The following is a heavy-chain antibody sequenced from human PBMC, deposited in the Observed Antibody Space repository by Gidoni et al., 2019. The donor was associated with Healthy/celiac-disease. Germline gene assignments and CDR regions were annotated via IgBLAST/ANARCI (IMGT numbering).Heavy chain of an antibody. J-gene: IGHJ3*02. CDR1: GFTFSSYA. CDR3: AKDEHCSSTSCDAFDI. D-gene: IGHD2-2*01. V-gene: IGHV3-23*01. CDR2: ISGSGGST. Sequence: EVQLLESGGGLVQPGGSLRLSCAASGFTFSSYAMSWVRQAPGKGLEWVSAISGSGGSTYYADSVKGRFTISRDNSKNTLYLQMNSLRAEDTAVYYCAKDEHCSSTSCDAFDIWGQGTMVTVSS.